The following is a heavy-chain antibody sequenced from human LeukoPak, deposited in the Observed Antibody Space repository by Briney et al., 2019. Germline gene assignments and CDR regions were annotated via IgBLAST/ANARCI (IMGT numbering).Heavy chain of an antibody. J-gene: IGHJ4*02. CDR1: GFTFSSYS. D-gene: IGHD6-13*01. CDR3: ARVVEGIAAASFD. CDR2: ISSSSSYI. Sequence: GGSLRLSCAASGFTFSSYSMNWVRQAPGKGPEWVSSISSSSSYIYYADSVKGRFTISRDNAKNSLYLQMNSLRAEDTAVYYCARVVEGIAAASFDWGQGTLVTVSS. V-gene: IGHV3-21*01.